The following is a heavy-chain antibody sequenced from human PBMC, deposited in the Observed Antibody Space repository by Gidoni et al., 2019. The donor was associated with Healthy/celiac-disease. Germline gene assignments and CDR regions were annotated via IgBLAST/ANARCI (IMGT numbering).Heavy chain of an antibody. J-gene: IGHJ6*02. D-gene: IGHD3-10*01. CDR1: GGTFSSYA. CDR2: IIPLFGTA. V-gene: IGHV1-69*06. Sequence: QVQLVQSGAEVKKPGSSVKVSCKASGGTFSSYAISWVRQAPGQGLEWMGGIIPLFGTANYAQKFQGRVTITADKSTGTAYMELSSLRSEDTAVYYCARKYYGSGRTYYYYGMDVWGQGTTVTVSS. CDR3: ARKYYGSGRTYYYYGMDV.